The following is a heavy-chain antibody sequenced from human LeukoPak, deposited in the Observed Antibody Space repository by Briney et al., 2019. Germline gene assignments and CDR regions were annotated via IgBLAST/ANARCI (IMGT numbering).Heavy chain of an antibody. CDR2: IYYRGST. D-gene: IGHD5-18*01. CDR3: ARAPERWYSYGSYTYYYMDV. V-gene: IGHV4-39*07. CDR1: GGSISSSSYY. J-gene: IGHJ6*03. Sequence: SETLSLTCTVSGGSISSSSYYWGWIRQPPGKGLEWIGSIYYRGSTYYNPSLKSRVTTSVDTSKNQISLKLSSVTAADTAIYYCARAPERWYSYGSYTYYYMDVWGKGTTVTVSS.